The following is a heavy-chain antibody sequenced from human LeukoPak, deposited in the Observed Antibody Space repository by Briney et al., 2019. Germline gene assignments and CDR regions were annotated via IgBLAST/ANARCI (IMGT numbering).Heavy chain of an antibody. Sequence: GESLKISCKGSGYSFTSYWIGWVRQMPGKGLEWMGIVYPSDSDTRYSPSFQGQVTISADKSISTAYLQWSSLKALDTAMYYCARRGYCSSTSCDNLDYWGQGTLVTVSS. CDR3: ARRGYCSSTSCDNLDY. D-gene: IGHD2-2*02. J-gene: IGHJ4*02. CDR2: VYPSDSDT. V-gene: IGHV5-51*01. CDR1: GYSFTSYW.